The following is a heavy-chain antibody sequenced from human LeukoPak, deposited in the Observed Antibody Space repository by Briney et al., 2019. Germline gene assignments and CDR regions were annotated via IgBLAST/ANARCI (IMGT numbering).Heavy chain of an antibody. Sequence: GGSLRLSCAASGFTFSSYSMNWVRQAPGKGLEWVSYISSSSSTIYYADSVKGRFTISRDNAKNSPYLQMNSLRAEDTAVYYCARERPHYDILTGYYSTDAFDVWGQGTMVTVTS. CDR3: ARERPHYDILTGYYSTDAFDV. CDR2: ISSSSSTI. D-gene: IGHD3-9*01. V-gene: IGHV3-48*01. J-gene: IGHJ3*01. CDR1: GFTFSSYS.